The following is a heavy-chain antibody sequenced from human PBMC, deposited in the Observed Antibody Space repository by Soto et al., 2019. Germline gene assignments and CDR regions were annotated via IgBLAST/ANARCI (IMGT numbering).Heavy chain of an antibody. D-gene: IGHD3-9*01. CDR1: GFTFSSYS. CDR2: ISSSSSYT. CDR3: ARMAPVKGVRYFDWLLYVSLALDY. J-gene: IGHJ4*02. V-gene: IGHV3-21*05. Sequence: PGGSLRLSCAASGFTFSSYSMNWVRQAPGKGLEWVSYISSSSSYTNYADSVKGRFTISRDNSKNTLYLQMNSLRAEDTAVYYCARMAPVKGVRYFDWLLYVSLALDYWGQGTLVTVSS.